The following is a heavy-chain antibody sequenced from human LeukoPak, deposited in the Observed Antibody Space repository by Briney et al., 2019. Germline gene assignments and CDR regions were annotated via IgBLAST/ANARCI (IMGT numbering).Heavy chain of an antibody. Sequence: GSLRLSCAASGFTFSSYWMSWVRQAPGKGLEWIGSIYYSGSTYYNPSLKSRVTISVDTSKSQFSLKLSSVTAADTSVYHCARGVAALDPFDIWGQGTKVTVSS. CDR3: ARGVAALDPFDI. CDR1: GFTFSSYW. CDR2: IYYSGST. D-gene: IGHD2-15*01. J-gene: IGHJ3*02. V-gene: IGHV4-39*01.